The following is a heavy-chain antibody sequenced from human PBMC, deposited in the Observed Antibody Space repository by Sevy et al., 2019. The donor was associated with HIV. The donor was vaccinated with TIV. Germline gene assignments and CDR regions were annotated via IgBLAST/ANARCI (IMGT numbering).Heavy chain of an antibody. CDR1: GYTFTSYA. D-gene: IGHD3-10*01. Sequence: ASVKVSCKASGYTFTSYAFHWVRQAPGQRLEWMGWINAGNGNTKYSEKFQGRGTITRDTSASTAYKELSSLKSEDSDVYYCARDYFGSGTFYNGNFFDYWGQGTLVTVSS. J-gene: IGHJ4*02. CDR2: INAGNGNT. CDR3: ARDYFGSGTFYNGNFFDY. V-gene: IGHV1-3*01.